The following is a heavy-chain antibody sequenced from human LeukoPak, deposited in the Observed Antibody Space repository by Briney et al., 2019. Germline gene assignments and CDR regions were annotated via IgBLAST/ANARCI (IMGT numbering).Heavy chain of an antibody. D-gene: IGHD3-3*01. CDR1: DGSISSSSYY. V-gene: IGHV4-39*01. Sequence: PSETLSLTCTVSDGSISSSSYYWGWIRQPPGEGLVRIRSIYYSVCTYYNPFLMSRVTISVDLSNNQFSLKLTSVTAADTAVYYCASRYDFWSGYYPFDYWGQGTLVTVSS. CDR2: IYYSVCT. CDR3: ASRYDFWSGYYPFDY. J-gene: IGHJ4*02.